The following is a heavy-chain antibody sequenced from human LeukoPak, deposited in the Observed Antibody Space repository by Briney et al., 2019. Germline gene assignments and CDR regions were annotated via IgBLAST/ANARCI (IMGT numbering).Heavy chain of an antibody. D-gene: IGHD4-11*01. V-gene: IGHV1-69*13. CDR2: IIPIFGTA. J-gene: IGHJ4*02. Sequence: SVKVSCKASGGTFSSYAISWVRQAPGQGLEWMGGIIPIFGTANYAQKFQGRVTITADESTSTAYMELSSLRSEDTAVYYCAREGDYSKLPLCFDYWGQGTLVTVSS. CDR1: GGTFSSYA. CDR3: AREGDYSKLPLCFDY.